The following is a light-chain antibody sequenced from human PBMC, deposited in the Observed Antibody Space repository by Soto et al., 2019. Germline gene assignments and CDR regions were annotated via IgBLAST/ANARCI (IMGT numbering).Light chain of an antibody. Sequence: QSARTQPRSVSGSPGQSVTISCTGTSSDVGGYNYVSWYQQHPGKAPKLMIYDVSKRPSGVPDRFSGSKSGNTASLTISGLQAEDEADYYCCSYAGSPYVFGTGTKVTVL. CDR3: CSYAGSPYV. V-gene: IGLV2-11*01. CDR2: DVS. CDR1: SSDVGGYNY. J-gene: IGLJ1*01.